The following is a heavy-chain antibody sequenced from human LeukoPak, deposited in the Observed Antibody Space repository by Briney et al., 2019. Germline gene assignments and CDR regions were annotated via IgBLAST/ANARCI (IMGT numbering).Heavy chain of an antibody. Sequence: GGSLRLSCSASGFIFSTYTMYWVRQAPGKGLEFVSVINGDGRTTYYAGSVKGRFTISRDNSKNTLYLQMNSLRAEDTAVYYCVGDQVDNVGWLTWGQGTRVTVSS. D-gene: IGHD6-19*01. V-gene: IGHV3-64D*06. J-gene: IGHJ5*02. CDR2: INGDGRTT. CDR1: GFIFSTYT. CDR3: VGDQVDNVGWLT.